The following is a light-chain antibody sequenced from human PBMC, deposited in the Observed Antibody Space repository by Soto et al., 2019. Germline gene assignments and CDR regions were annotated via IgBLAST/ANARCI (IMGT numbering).Light chain of an antibody. J-gene: IGLJ2*01. CDR3: RSYAGSNEV. CDR1: SSDVGGYNY. V-gene: IGLV2-8*01. CDR2: EVS. Sequence: QSVLTQPPSASGSPGQSVTISCTGTSSDVGGYNYVSWYQQHPGKAPKLMIYEVSKRRSGVPDRFSGSKSGNTASLTVSGLQAEDEADYCSRSYAGSNEVFGGGTQLTVL.